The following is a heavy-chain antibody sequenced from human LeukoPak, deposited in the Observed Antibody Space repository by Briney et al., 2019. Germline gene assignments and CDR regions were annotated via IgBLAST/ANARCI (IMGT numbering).Heavy chain of an antibody. Sequence: GGSLRLSCAASGLIFSDYAMTWVRQAPGKGLQGVSTISGSGGRTYCTDSVKGRFTISRDNSKNMLYLQMNSLRAEDTAICYCAKDRRAAAGPPYYFDTWGQGTLVAVSS. V-gene: IGHV3-23*01. CDR1: GLIFSDYA. CDR3: AKDRRAAAGPPYYFDT. J-gene: IGHJ4*02. D-gene: IGHD6-13*01. CDR2: ISGSGGRT.